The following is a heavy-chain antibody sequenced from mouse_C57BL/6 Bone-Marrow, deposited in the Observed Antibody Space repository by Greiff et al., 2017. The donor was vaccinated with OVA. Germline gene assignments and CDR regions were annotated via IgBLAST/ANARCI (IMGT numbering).Heavy chain of an antibody. CDR3: TGGYFDV. J-gene: IGHJ1*03. Sequence: EVQVVESGGGLVQPGGSMKLSCAASGFTFSDAWMDWVRQSPEQGLEWVAGIRNKANNHATYYAESVKGRFTISRDDSKSSVYLQMNSLRAEDTGIYYCTGGYFDVWGTGTTGTVSS. V-gene: IGHV6-6*01. CDR1: GFTFSDAW. CDR2: IRNKANNHAT.